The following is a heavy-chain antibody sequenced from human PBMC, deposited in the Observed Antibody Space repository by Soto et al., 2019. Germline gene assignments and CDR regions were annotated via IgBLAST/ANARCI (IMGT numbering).Heavy chain of an antibody. D-gene: IGHD6-19*01. J-gene: IGHJ4*02. Sequence: GGSLRLSCAASGSTFSSYSMNWVRQAPGRGLEWVSSISSGSSDIHHADSVKGRFTTSRDNAQNSLYLQMNSLRDEDTAVYYCATVGIAVAGTYFDYWGQGTLVTVSS. V-gene: IGHV3-21*01. CDR3: ATVGIAVAGTYFDY. CDR2: ISSGSSDI. CDR1: GSTFSSYS.